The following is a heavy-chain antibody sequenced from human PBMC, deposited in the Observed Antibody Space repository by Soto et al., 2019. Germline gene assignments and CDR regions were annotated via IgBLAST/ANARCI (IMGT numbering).Heavy chain of an antibody. V-gene: IGHV1-3*01. CDR2: INAGNGNT. Sequence: GASVKVSCKASGYTLTSYAMHWVRQAPGQRLEWMGWINAGNGNTKYSQKFQGRVTITRDTSASTAYMELSSLRSEDTAVYYCARAAYYSRPDLFDYWGQGTLVTVSS. J-gene: IGHJ4*02. CDR3: ARAAYYSRPDLFDY. CDR1: GYTLTSYA. D-gene: IGHD3-10*01.